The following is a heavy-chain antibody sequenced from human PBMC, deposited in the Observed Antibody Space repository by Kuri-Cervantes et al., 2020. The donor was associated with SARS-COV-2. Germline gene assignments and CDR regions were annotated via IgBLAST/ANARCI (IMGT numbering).Heavy chain of an antibody. D-gene: IGHD6-6*01. J-gene: IGHJ6*02. V-gene: IGHV1-69*06. CDR2: IIPIFGTA. CDR3: AREGVGARPVCYYGMDV. CDR1: GDTFSSYA. Sequence: SVNVSCKASGDTFSSYAISWVRQAPGQGLEWMGGIIPIFGTANYAQKFQGRVTITADKSTSTAYMELSSLRSEDTAVYYCAREGVGARPVCYYGMDVWGQGTTVTVSS.